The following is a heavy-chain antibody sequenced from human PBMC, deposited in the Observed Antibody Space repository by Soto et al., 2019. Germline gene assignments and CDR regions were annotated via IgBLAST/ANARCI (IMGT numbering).Heavy chain of an antibody. CDR1: GYTFTSYD. D-gene: IGHD2-15*01. Sequence: ASVKVSCKASGYTFTSYDINLVRQATGQGLEWMGWLNPNSGNTGYAQKVQDRVTMTRNTSISTAYMELSSLRSEDTAVYYCARGQICCSGGSCYGAYGFDYWGQGTLVTVS. J-gene: IGHJ4*02. CDR2: LNPNSGNT. V-gene: IGHV1-8*01. CDR3: ARGQICCSGGSCYGAYGFDY.